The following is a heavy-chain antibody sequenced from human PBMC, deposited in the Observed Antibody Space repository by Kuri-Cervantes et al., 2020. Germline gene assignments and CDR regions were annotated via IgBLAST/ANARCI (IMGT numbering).Heavy chain of an antibody. CDR1: GFNFSRYW. CDR3: ANNWNYGPGPGPFDH. D-gene: IGHD1-7*01. J-gene: IGHJ4*02. CDR2: VSNDGTVA. Sequence: GESLKISCVASGFNFSRYWLHWVRQTPGKGLVWIADVSNDGTVATYVESVKGRFTISRDNAKNTLSLQMNSLRVDDTAVYYCANNWNYGPGPGPFDHWGQGTLVTVSS. V-gene: IGHV3-74*03.